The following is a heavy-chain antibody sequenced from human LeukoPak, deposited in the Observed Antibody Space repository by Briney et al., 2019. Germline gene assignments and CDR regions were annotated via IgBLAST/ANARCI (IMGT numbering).Heavy chain of an antibody. CDR2: ITDTGSAT. Sequence: KPGGSLRLSCAASGFTFSDNYMIWIRQAPEKGLEWVSYITDTGSATYSADPVKGRFTISRDNAKNSLFLQMNSLRADDTAVYYCARARKGYYFDHWGQGTLVTVSS. V-gene: IGHV3-11*04. D-gene: IGHD1-14*01. J-gene: IGHJ4*02. CDR1: GFTFSDNY. CDR3: ARARKGYYFDH.